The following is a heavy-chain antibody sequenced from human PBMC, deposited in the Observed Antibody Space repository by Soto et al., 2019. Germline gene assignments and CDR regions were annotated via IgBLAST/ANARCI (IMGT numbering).Heavy chain of an antibody. V-gene: IGHV3-21*01. CDR2: ISSSSSYI. CDR3: ASARTYFDPFHI. CDR1: GFTFCTYS. J-gene: IGHJ3*02. Sequence: EVQLVESGGGLVKPGGSLRLSCAASGFTFCTYSMNWVRQAPGKGLEWVSSISSSSSYIYYADSVKGRFTISRDNAKNSLYLQMNSLRAEDTAVYYCASARTYFDPFHIWGQGTMVTVSS. D-gene: IGHD1-26*01.